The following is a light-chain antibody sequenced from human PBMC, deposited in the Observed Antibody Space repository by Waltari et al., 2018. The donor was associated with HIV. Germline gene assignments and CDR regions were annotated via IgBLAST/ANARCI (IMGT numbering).Light chain of an antibody. V-gene: IGLV1-47*01. J-gene: IGLJ2*01. Sequence: QSVLAQPRSVSGTPGQRVNISCSGSSSNVRNNYVYWYQQVPGVAPKLLIYRNTQRPSGVPDLFSGSKSGTSASLAISGLRTEDEAEYYCAAWDDRLSGRLFGGGTKVTVL. CDR1: SSNVRNNY. CDR2: RNT. CDR3: AAWDDRLSGRL.